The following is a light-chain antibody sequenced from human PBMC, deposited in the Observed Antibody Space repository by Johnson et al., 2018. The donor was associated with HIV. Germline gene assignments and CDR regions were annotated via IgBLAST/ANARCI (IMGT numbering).Light chain of an antibody. CDR2: DND. J-gene: IGLJ1*01. Sequence: QPVLTQPPSVSAAPGQKVTISCSGTSSNIGNNYVSWYQHLPGTAPKVLIYDNDKRPSGIPDRFSGSKSGTSATLGITGLQTGDEADYYCGTWDGSLSAGVFGTGTKVTVL. CDR1: SSNIGNNY. CDR3: GTWDGSLSAGV. V-gene: IGLV1-51*01.